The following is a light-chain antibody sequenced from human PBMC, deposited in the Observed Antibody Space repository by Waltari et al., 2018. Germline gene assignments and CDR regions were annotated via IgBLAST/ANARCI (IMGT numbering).Light chain of an antibody. V-gene: IGKV3-20*01. CDR2: GSS. Sequence: ILLTQSPGTPSLSPGERAPLACRAGQSVGRYLAWYQQKPGQPPRLLIYGSSNRATGTPDRFRGGGSGTDFSLTSSRLEPEDVAVYYCQHYVSLPVTFGQGTKVEIK. CDR3: QHYVSLPVT. J-gene: IGKJ1*01. CDR1: QSVGRY.